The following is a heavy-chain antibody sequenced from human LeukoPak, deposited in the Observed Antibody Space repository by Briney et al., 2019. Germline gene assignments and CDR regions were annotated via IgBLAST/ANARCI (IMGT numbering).Heavy chain of an antibody. V-gene: IGHV1-2*02. J-gene: IGHJ4*02. CDR2: LNPKTGDT. D-gene: IGHD1-14*01. CDR3: ARATAENDH. Sequence: ASVKVSCKASGYTFTSYYLHWVRQAPGQGLEWMGWLNPKTGDTRSAQKFQGRVTMTRDTSISTFNMELSRLTSDDTAVYYCARATAENDHWGQGTLVTVSS. CDR1: GYTFTSYY.